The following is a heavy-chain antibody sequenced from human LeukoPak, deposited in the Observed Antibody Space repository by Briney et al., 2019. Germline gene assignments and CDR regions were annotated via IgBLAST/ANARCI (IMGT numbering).Heavy chain of an antibody. D-gene: IGHD3-16*01. CDR2: LYSDGNT. Sequence: GGSLRLSCAASGFTVITNDMTWVRQAPGKGLEWVSVLYSDGNTKYADFVQGRFTISRDNSKNTLYLEMNSLSPDDTAVYYCARGVGPLAANTLAYWGQGTLVTVSS. V-gene: IGHV3-53*01. CDR1: GFTVITND. CDR3: ARGVGPLAANTLAY. J-gene: IGHJ4*02.